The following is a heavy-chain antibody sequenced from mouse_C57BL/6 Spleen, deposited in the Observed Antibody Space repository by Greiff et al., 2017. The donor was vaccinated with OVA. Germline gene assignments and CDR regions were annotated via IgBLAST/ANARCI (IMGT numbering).Heavy chain of an antibody. V-gene: IGHV5-12*01. J-gene: IGHJ2*01. D-gene: IGHD2-5*01. CDR2: ISNGGGST. Sequence: EVKLEESGGGLVQPGGSLKLSCAASGFTFSDYYMYWVRQTPEKRLEWVAYISNGGGSTYYPDTVKGRFTISRDNAKNTLYLQMSRLKSEDTAMYYCARGYYSNYVGGFDYWGQGTTLTVSS. CDR3: ARGYYSNYVGGFDY. CDR1: GFTFSDYY.